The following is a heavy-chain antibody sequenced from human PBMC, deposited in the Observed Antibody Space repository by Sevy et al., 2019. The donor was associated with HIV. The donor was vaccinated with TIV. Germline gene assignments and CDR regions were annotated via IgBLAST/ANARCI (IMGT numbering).Heavy chain of an antibody. D-gene: IGHD5-18*01. CDR2: IYSGGST. CDR1: GFTVSSNY. J-gene: IGHJ4*02. Sequence: GGSLRLSCAASGFTVSSNYMSWVRQAPGKGLEWVSVIYSGGSTYYADSVKGRFTISRDNSKNTLYLQMNSLRAEDTAVYYCARVSYESKRYYWGQGTLVTVSS. V-gene: IGHV3-53*01. CDR3: ARVSYESKRYY.